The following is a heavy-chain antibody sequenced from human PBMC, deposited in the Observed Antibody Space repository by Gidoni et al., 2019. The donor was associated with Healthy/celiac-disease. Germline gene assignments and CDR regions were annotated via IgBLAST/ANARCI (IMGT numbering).Heavy chain of an antibody. CDR2: FDPEDGET. Sequence: QVQLVQSGAEVKKPGASVKVSCKVSGYTLTELSMHWVRQAPGKGLEWMGGFDPEDGETIYAQKLQGRVTMTEDTSTDTAYMELSSLRSEETAGYYCATTAEVGGTTGYYYGMDVWGQGTTVTVSS. V-gene: IGHV1-24*01. D-gene: IGHD1-1*01. J-gene: IGHJ6*02. CDR1: GYTLTELS. CDR3: ATTAEVGGTTGYYYGMDV.